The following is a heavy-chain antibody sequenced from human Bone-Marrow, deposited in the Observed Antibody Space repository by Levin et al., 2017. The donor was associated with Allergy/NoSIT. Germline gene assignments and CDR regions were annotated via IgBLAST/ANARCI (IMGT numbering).Heavy chain of an antibody. CDR3: ASRFPYSSGWFFGR. CDR1: GFIFSSYA. D-gene: IGHD6-19*01. J-gene: IGHJ4*02. Sequence: GGSLRLSCPASGFIFSSYAMSWVRQAPGKGLEWVSAISGSGDSTYYADSVKGRFTMSRDNSKNTLYLQMNSLRAEDTAVYYCASRFPYSSGWFFGRWGQGTLVTVSS. V-gene: IGHV3-23*01. CDR2: ISGSGDST.